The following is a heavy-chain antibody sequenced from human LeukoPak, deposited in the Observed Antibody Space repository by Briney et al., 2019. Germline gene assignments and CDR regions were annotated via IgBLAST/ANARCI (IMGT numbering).Heavy chain of an antibody. CDR3: AKDNVGYAWFDP. V-gene: IGHV4-4*07. J-gene: IGHJ5*02. CDR1: GGSISNYC. D-gene: IGHD5-12*01. CDR2: ICTSGSP. Sequence: PSETLSLTCNVSGGSISNYCGSWIRQAAGKGLEWIGRICTSGSPKYNPSLQSRVTMSLDTPKSQFSLKLSSVTAADTAVYYFAKDNVGYAWFDPWGQGTLVTVAS.